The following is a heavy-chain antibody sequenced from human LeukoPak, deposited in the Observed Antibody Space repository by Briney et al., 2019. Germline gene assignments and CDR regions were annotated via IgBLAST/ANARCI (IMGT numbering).Heavy chain of an antibody. D-gene: IGHD2-15*01. CDR1: GGSISSYY. J-gene: IGHJ4*02. CDR2: IYYSGST. V-gene: IGHV4-59*01. Sequence: PSETLSLTCTVSGGSISSYYWSWIRQPPGKGLEWIGYIYYSGSTNYSPSLKSRVTISVDTSKNQFSLKLSSVTAADTAVYYCARDLGGGNFDYRGQGTLVTVSS. CDR3: ARDLGGGNFDY.